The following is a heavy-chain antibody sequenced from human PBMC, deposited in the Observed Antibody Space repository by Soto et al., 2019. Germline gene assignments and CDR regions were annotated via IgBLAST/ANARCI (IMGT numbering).Heavy chain of an antibody. CDR1: GGTFSSYA. V-gene: IGHV1-69*13. CDR2: IIPIFGTA. D-gene: IGHD3-10*01. CDR3: ARDTTMVRGVIPKYYYGMDV. Sequence: ASVKVSCKASGGTFSSYAISWVRQAPGQGLEWMGGIIPIFGTANYAQKFQGRATITADESTSTAYMELSSLRSEDTAVYYCARDTTMVRGVIPKYYYGMDVWGQGTTVTVSS. J-gene: IGHJ6*02.